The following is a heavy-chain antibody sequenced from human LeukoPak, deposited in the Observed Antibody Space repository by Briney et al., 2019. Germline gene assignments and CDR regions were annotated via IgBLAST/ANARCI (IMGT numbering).Heavy chain of an antibody. D-gene: IGHD3-3*01. CDR3: ARGDFWSGYYFY. CDR1: GGSISSGSYY. J-gene: IGHJ4*02. CDR2: IYTSGST. V-gene: IGHV4-61*02. Sequence: PSETLSLTCTVSGGSISSGSYYWSWIRQPAGKGLEWIGRIYTSGSTNHNPSLKSRVTISVDTSKNQFSLKLSSVTAADTAVYYCARGDFWSGYYFYWGQGTLVTVSS.